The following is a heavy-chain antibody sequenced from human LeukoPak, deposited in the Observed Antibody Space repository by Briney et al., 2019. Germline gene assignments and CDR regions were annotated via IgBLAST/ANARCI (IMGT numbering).Heavy chain of an antibody. J-gene: IGHJ6*02. D-gene: IGHD6-13*01. V-gene: IGHV3-23*01. CDR3: LLIVAATKYYYGMDV. CDR2: ISGSGGST. Sequence: PGGSLRLSCAASGFTFSSYAMSWVRQAPGKGLEWVSAISGSGGSTYYADSVKGRFTISRDNSKNTLYLQMNSLRAEDTAVYYCLLIVAATKYYYGMDVWGQGTTVTVSS. CDR1: GFTFSSYA.